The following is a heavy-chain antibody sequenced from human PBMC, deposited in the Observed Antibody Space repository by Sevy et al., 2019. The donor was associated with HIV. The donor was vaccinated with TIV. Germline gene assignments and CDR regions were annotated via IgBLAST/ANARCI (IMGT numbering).Heavy chain of an antibody. V-gene: IGHV3-30*04. D-gene: IGHD2-2*01. CDR2: ISYDGSNK. CDR1: GFTFSSYA. J-gene: IGHJ6*02. CDR3: ARAGIVVVPAARGYSYGYDYYYYGMDV. Sequence: GGSLRLSCAASGFTFSSYAMHWVRQAPGKGLEWVAVISYDGSNKYYADSVKGRFTISRDNSKNTLYLQMNSLRAEDTAVYSWARAGIVVVPAARGYSYGYDYYYYGMDVWGQGTTVTVSS.